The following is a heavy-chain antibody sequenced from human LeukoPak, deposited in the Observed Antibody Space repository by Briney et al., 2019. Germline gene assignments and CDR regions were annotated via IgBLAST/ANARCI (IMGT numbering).Heavy chain of an antibody. CDR2: IYYSGST. CDR1: GGSISSYY. D-gene: IGHD4/OR15-4a*01. Sequence: SETLSLTCTVSGGSISSYYWSWIRQPPGKGLEWIGYIYYSGSTNYNPSLKSRVTISVDTSKNQFSLKLSSVTAADTAVYYCARVSVPQTMVTYIFDYWGQGTLVTVSA. CDR3: ARVSVPQTMVTYIFDY. V-gene: IGHV4-59*12. J-gene: IGHJ4*02.